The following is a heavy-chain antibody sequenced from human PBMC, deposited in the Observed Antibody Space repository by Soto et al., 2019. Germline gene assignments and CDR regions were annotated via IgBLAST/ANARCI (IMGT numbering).Heavy chain of an antibody. V-gene: IGHV1-69*13. J-gene: IGHJ6*02. CDR2: IIPIFGTA. D-gene: IGHD6-6*01. Sequence: ASVKVSCKASGGTFSSYAISWVRQAPGQGLEWMGGIIPIFGTANYAQKFQGRVTITADESTSTAYMELSSLRSEDTAVYYCARSEIAARSVYYYGMDVWGQGTTVTVSS. CDR1: GGTFSSYA. CDR3: ARSEIAARSVYYYGMDV.